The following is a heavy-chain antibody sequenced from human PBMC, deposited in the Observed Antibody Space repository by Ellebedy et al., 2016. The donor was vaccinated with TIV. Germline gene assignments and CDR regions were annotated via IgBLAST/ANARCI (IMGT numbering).Heavy chain of an antibody. Sequence: MPSETLSLTCTVSGGSISSYYWSWIRQPAGKGLEWIGRFYTSGSTNYNPSLKSRVSMSVDTSKNHFSLKLSSVTAADTAVYYCARWLRGALVFDSWGLGTLVTVSS. V-gene: IGHV4-4*07. CDR1: GGSISSYY. D-gene: IGHD6-19*01. J-gene: IGHJ4*02. CDR3: ARWLRGALVFDS. CDR2: FYTSGST.